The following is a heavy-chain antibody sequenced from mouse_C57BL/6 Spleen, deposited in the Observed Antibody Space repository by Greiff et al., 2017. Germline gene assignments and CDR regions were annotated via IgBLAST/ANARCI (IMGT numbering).Heavy chain of an antibody. V-gene: IGHV2-2*01. CDR1: GFSLTSYG. J-gene: IGHJ2*01. Sequence: VKLMESGPGLVQPSQSLSITCTVSGFSLTSYGVHWVRQSPGKGLEWLGGIWSGGSTDYNAAFISRLSTSKDNSKGQVFFKMNSLQTDDTAIYYCARSGDYYDSSRFDYWGQGTTLTVSS. CDR2: IWSGGST. CDR3: ARSGDYYDSSRFDY. D-gene: IGHD1-1*01.